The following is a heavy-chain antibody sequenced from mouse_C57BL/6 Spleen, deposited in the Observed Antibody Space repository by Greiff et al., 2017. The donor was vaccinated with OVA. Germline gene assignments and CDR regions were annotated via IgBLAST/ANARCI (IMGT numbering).Heavy chain of an antibody. D-gene: IGHD1-1*01. Sequence: EVQGVESGAGLVKPGGSLKLSCAASGFTFSSYAMSWVRQTPEKRLEWVAYISSGGDYIYYAATVKGRFTISRDNARNTLYLQMSSLKSEDTAMYYCTRDYGSSYWFAYWGQGTLVTVSA. J-gene: IGHJ3*01. V-gene: IGHV5-9-1*02. CDR1: GFTFSSYA. CDR2: ISSGGDYI. CDR3: TRDYGSSYWFAY.